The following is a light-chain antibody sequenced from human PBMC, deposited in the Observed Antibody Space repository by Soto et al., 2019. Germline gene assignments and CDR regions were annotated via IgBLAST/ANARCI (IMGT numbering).Light chain of an antibody. CDR1: QDVNSY. CDR2: AAS. V-gene: IGKV1-39*01. Sequence: DIQMTQSPSSLSASVGDRVTITCRTSQDVNSYFNWYQHKPGKAPTLLIFAASTLQSGVPSRFSGGGTGTDFTLTISSLQPEDYATYFCQQAYSMPPTFGPGTKVDIK. CDR3: QQAYSMPPT. J-gene: IGKJ3*01.